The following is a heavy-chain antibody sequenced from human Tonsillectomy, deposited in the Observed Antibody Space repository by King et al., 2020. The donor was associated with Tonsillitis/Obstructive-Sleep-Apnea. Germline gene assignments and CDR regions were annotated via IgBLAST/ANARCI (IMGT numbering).Heavy chain of an antibody. J-gene: IGHJ4*02. CDR3: AHKTYDSNGYYWRWDY. Sequence: ITLKESGPTLVKPTQTLTLTCAVSGFSLSTSGVGVGWIRQPPGKALEWLALIYWDDDKIYSPSLKSRLTITKDTSKNQVVLTMTNMDPVDTATYYCAHKTYDSNGYYWRWDYWGQGTLVTVSS. CDR1: GFSLSTSGVG. D-gene: IGHD3-22*01. CDR2: IYWDDDK. V-gene: IGHV2-5*02.